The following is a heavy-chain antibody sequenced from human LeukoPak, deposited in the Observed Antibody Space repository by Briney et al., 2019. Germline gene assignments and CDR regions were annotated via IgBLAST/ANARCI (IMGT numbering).Heavy chain of an antibody. D-gene: IGHD3-22*01. Sequence: GGSLRLSCAASGFTFSSYGMHWVRQAPGEGLEWVAVISYDGSNKYYADSVKGRFTISRDNSKNTLYLQMNSLRAEDTAVYYCSRYSYYYDTYRFDHWGQGTLVTVSS. CDR2: ISYDGSNK. V-gene: IGHV3-30*03. CDR1: GFTFSSYG. J-gene: IGHJ4*02. CDR3: SRYSYYYDTYRFDH.